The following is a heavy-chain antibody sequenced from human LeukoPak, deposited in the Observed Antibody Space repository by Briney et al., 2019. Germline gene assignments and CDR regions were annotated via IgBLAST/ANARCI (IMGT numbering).Heavy chain of an antibody. Sequence: VASVKVSCKASGYTFTRYAINWLRQAPGQGLEWMGWINMYTANPAYAQGFTERFVFSLDTSVTTAYLQISNLKTEDTAVYYCARHDSDDDFDYWGQGTLVTVSS. CDR3: ARHDSDDDFDY. CDR2: INMYTANP. V-gene: IGHV7-4-1*02. D-gene: IGHD2-21*01. CDR1: GYTFTRYA. J-gene: IGHJ4*02.